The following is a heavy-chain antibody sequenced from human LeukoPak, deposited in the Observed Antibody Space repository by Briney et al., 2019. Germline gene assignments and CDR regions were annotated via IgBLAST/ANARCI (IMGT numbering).Heavy chain of an antibody. CDR2: INHSGST. Sequence: PSETLSLTCAVCGGSFSGYYWSWIRQPPGKGLEWIGEINHSGSTNYNPSLKSRVTISLDTSKNQFSLKLSSVTAADTAVYYCAGHHPRNTVDFWGQGTLVTVSS. V-gene: IGHV4-34*01. CDR1: GGSFSGYY. J-gene: IGHJ4*02. CDR3: AGHHPRNTVDF. D-gene: IGHD2/OR15-2a*01.